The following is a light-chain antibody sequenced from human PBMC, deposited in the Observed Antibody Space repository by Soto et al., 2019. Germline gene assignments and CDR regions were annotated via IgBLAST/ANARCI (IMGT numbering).Light chain of an antibody. CDR3: QQYGSSGT. J-gene: IGKJ1*01. Sequence: VLTQSPGTLSLSPGERATLSCRASQSVSNNYLAWYQQKPGQAPRLLIYGASNRATGIPDRFSGSGSGTDFTLTISRLEPEDFAVYYCQQYGSSGTFGQGTKADIK. V-gene: IGKV3-20*01. CDR1: QSVSNNY. CDR2: GAS.